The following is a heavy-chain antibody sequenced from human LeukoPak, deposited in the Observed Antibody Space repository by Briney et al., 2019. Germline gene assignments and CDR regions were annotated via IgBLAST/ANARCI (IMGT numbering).Heavy chain of an antibody. J-gene: IGHJ3*02. D-gene: IGHD3-22*01. CDR2: FGPNDGET. Sequence: ASVKVSCKVSGYTLTELSIHWVRQAPGKGLEWMGGFGPNDGETVYAQKFQGRVTMTEDTSTDTAYMDLRSLRFEDTAVYYCTTAYDTSGFAPFDSWGQGTLVTVSS. CDR3: TTAYDTSGFAPFDS. V-gene: IGHV1-24*01. CDR1: GYTLTELS.